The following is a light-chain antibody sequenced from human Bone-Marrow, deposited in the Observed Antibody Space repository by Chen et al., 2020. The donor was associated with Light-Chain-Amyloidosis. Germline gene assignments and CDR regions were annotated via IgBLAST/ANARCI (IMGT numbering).Light chain of an antibody. V-gene: IGKV3-15*01. J-gene: IGKJ4*01. CDR3: QQRNNWPLT. CDR2: GAS. CDR1: QNINNN. Sequence: EIVMTQSPATLSVSPGESATLSCRASQNINNNFAWYQQKPGQAPRLLMHGASTRATGIPARFSGSGSGTESTLTISSLQPEDFAVYYCQQRNNWPLTFGGGTKVEI.